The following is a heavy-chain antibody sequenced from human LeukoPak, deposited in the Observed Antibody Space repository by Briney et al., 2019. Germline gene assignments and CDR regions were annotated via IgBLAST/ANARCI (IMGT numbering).Heavy chain of an antibody. CDR2: ISYDGSNK. V-gene: IGHV3-30*18. Sequence: GGSLRLSCAASGFTFSSYGMHGVRQAPGKGLEWVAVISYDGSNKYYADSVKGRFTISRDNSKNTLFLQMNSLRAEDTAVYYCAKSKSTGYCLDYWGQGTLVTVSS. J-gene: IGHJ4*02. CDR1: GFTFSSYG. CDR3: AKSKSTGYCLDY. D-gene: IGHD3-22*01.